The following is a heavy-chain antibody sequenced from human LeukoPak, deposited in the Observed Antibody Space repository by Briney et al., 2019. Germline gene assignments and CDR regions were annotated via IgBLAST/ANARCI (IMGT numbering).Heavy chain of an antibody. CDR2: VSGSGGST. V-gene: IGHV3-23*01. CDR3: AKDRRQLFDY. D-gene: IGHD5-18*01. J-gene: IGHJ4*02. CDR1: GFTFSSYA. Sequence: GGSLRLSYAASGFTFSSYAMSWVRQAPGKGLEWVSAVSGSGGSTYYADSVKGRFTISRDNSKNTLYLQMNSLRAEDTAVYYCAKDRRQLFDYWGQGTLVTVSS.